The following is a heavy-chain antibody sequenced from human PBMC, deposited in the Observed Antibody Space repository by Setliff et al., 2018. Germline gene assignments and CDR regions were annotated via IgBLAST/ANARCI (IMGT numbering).Heavy chain of an antibody. CDR1: GYSISSGYY. CDR3: ASQGLTIPGDLFDY. Sequence: SETLSLTCAVSGYSISSGYYWGWIRQPPGKGLEWIGSIYHSGSTYYNPSLQSRVTISVDTSKNQFSLKLSSVTAADTAVYYCASQGLTIPGDLFDYWGQGTLVTVSS. CDR2: IYHSGST. V-gene: IGHV4-38-2*01. D-gene: IGHD2-2*02. J-gene: IGHJ4*02.